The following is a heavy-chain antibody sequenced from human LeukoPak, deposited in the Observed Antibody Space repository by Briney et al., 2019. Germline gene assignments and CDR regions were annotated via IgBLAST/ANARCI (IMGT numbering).Heavy chain of an antibody. J-gene: IGHJ4*02. CDR3: ARDSGYSYGYGYFDY. D-gene: IGHD5-18*01. V-gene: IGHV3-20*04. Sequence: GGSLRLSCAASGFTFDDYGMSWVRHAPGKGLEWVSGINWNGGSTGYADSVKGRFTISRDNAKNSLYLQMNSLRAEDTALYYCARDSGYSYGYGYFDYWGQGTLVTVSS. CDR2: INWNGGST. CDR1: GFTFDDYG.